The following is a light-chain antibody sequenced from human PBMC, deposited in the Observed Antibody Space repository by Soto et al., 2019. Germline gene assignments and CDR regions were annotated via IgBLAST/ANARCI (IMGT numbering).Light chain of an antibody. CDR3: QSFDASLSGCV. CDR2: GNN. V-gene: IGLV1-40*01. CDR1: SSNIGAGYD. J-gene: IGLJ1*01. Sequence: QSVLTQPPSVSGAPGQRVTISCTGSSSNIGAGYDVHWYHQLPGTAPKLLIYGNNNRPSGVPDRFSGSKSGNSASLAITGLQPDDEADYYCQSFDASLSGCVFGTGTKVTVL.